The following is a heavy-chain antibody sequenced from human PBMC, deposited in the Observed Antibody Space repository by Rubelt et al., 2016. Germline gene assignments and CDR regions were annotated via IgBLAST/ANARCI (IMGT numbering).Heavy chain of an antibody. CDR2: IYYSGST. CDR1: GGSISSSSYY. Sequence: QLQLQESGPGLVKPSETLSLTCTVSGGSISSSSYYWGWIRQPPGKGLEWIGSIYYSGSTYYNPSLKSRVTISVDTSKNHVARRRGCVTAADTVVDYCAGDDPSSAVAGPVLDYCGQGTLVTVSS. V-gene: IGHV4-39*02. J-gene: IGHJ4*02. CDR3: AGDDPSSAVAGPVLDY. D-gene: IGHD6-19*01.